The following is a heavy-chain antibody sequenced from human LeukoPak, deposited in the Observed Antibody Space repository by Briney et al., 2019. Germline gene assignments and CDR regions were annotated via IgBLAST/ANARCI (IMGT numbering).Heavy chain of an antibody. J-gene: IGHJ5*02. Sequence: ASVKVSCKASGYTFPNYGINWVRQAPGQGLEWMGWISAYNGNTNYAQKLQGRVTMTTDTSTSTAYMELRSLRSDDTAVYYCALGPSSGYSLRWFDPWGQGTLVTVSS. D-gene: IGHD3-22*01. CDR3: ALGPSSGYSLRWFDP. V-gene: IGHV1-18*01. CDR2: ISAYNGNT. CDR1: GYTFPNYG.